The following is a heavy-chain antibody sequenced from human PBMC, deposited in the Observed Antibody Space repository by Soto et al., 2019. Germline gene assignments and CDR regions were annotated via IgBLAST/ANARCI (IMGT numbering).Heavy chain of an antibody. CDR3: ARPPLPVDFEVAD. V-gene: IGHV4-39*01. CDR2: IYYNGTGTT. Sequence: QLQLQESGPGLVKPSETLSLTCTVSGVSISRSNNYWGWIRQPTGKGLEWIGSIYYNGTGTTYYIPSLKSRVTISVDTSENQFSLKLSSVSAADTAVYYCARPPLPVDFEVADWGRGTLVTVSS. D-gene: IGHD5-12*01. J-gene: IGHJ4*02. CDR1: GVSISRSNNY.